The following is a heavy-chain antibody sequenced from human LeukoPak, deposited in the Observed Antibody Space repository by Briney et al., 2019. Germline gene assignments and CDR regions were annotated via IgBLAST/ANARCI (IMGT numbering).Heavy chain of an antibody. Sequence: GGSLRLSCAASGLTFSNYVMNWVRQAPGKGLEWVSTISASGGSTYYADSVKGRFTISRDNSKNTLYLQMNSLRAEDTAVYYCAKRYDSGTFDYWGQGTLVTVSS. V-gene: IGHV3-23*01. CDR2: ISASGGST. D-gene: IGHD3-10*01. CDR3: AKRYDSGTFDY. CDR1: GLTFSNYV. J-gene: IGHJ4*02.